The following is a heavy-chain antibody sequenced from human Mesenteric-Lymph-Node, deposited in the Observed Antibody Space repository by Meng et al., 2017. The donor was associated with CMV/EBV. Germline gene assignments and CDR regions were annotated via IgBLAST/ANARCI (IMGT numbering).Heavy chain of an antibody. CDR3: ATGSQFYYDY. D-gene: IGHD3-3*01. V-gene: IGHV3-74*01. CDR2: IKNDGNSA. J-gene: IGHJ4*02. Sequence: ESLKISCAASGFTFSTHWMHWVRQAPGEGLVWVTLIKNDGNSALYADSVRGRFTISRDNAKNTVYLQMNSLRAEDTAVYFCATGSQFYYDYWGQGTLVTVSS. CDR1: GFTFSTHW.